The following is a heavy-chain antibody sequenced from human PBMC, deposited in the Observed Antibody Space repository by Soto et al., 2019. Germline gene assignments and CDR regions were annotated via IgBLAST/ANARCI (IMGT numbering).Heavy chain of an antibody. CDR2: ISSSSSYI. V-gene: IGHV3-21*01. D-gene: IGHD6-6*01. CDR1: GFTFSSFS. Sequence: EVQLVESGGGLVKPGGSLRLSCAASGFTFSSFSMNWVRQAPGKGLEWVSSISSSSSYIYYADSVKGRFTISRDNAKNSLYLQMNSLRAEDTAVYYCAREVQTDSGSSYSYYYYGMDVWGQGTTVTVSS. CDR3: AREVQTDSGSSYSYYYYGMDV. J-gene: IGHJ6*02.